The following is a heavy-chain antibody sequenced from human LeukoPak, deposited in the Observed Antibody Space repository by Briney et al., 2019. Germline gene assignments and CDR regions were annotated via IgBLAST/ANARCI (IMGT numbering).Heavy chain of an antibody. CDR3: ARDPYSSGYDY. CDR2: ISGSGGST. D-gene: IGHD6-19*01. V-gene: IGHV3-23*01. CDR1: GFTFSSYG. J-gene: IGHJ4*02. Sequence: GGSLRLSCAASGFTFSSYGMTWVRQAPGKGLEWVSAISGSGGSTYYADSVKGRSTIPRDNAKNSLYLQMNSLRAEDTAVYYCARDPYSSGYDYWGQGTLVTVSS.